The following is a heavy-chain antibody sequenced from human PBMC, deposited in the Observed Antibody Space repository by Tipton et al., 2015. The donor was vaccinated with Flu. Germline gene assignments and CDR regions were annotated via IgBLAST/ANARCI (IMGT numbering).Heavy chain of an antibody. J-gene: IGHJ3*02. CDR2: TRGIAENYAT. CDR3: ARIYRPDGSDI. CDR1: GFTFSSSA. D-gene: IGHD5-24*01. Sequence: GSLRLSCAASGFTFSSSAIYWVRQAAGKGLEWVGRTRGIAENYATSYAESVEGRFSISRDDLNNMAYLQMNNLKTEDTAVYYCARIYRPDGSDIWGQGTQVTVSS. V-gene: IGHV3-73*01.